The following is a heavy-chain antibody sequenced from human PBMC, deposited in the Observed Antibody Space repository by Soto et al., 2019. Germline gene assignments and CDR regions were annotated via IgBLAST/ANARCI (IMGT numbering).Heavy chain of an antibody. CDR3: ARDDILVIPRGSYNYGMDV. V-gene: IGHV3-30*04. D-gene: IGHD2-2*01. J-gene: IGHJ6*02. Sequence: QVQLVESGGGVVQPGRSLRLSCAASGFTFSDYAMHWVRQAPGKGLEWVAVVAYDGRSKYYADSVKGRFTISRDNSRTNVYLQMNSLRDEDTAMYYCARDDILVIPRGSYNYGMDVWGHGTTVTVSS. CDR2: VAYDGRSK. CDR1: GFTFSDYA.